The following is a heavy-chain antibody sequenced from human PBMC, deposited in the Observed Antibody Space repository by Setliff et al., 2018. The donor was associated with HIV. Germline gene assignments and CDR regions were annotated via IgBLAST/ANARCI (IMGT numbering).Heavy chain of an antibody. CDR2: ISDSSRYY. V-gene: IGHV3-21*01. D-gene: IGHD3-10*01. J-gene: IGHJ3*01. Sequence: GGSLRLSCSASGFLFNRYSLNWVRQVPGRGPEWVASISDSSRYYWVKARYGDSVRGRFTISGDYAKNSVYLQMNSLRVEDSAVYYCAREVLRGGDDAFGLWGRGTVVTVSS. CDR1: GFLFNRYS. CDR3: AREVLRGGDDAFGL.